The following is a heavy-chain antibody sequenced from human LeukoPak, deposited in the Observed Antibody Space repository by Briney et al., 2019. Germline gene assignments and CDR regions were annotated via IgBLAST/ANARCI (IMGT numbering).Heavy chain of an antibody. D-gene: IGHD4-17*01. CDR3: ARGDFGETNTAFDI. J-gene: IGHJ3*02. CDR2: MNPNSGKT. CDR1: GYTFTDYD. V-gene: IGHV1-8*03. Sequence: ASVTLSCKTSGYTFTDYDIHWVRQAPGHGLEWMGWMNPNSGKTNYAQKLQGRVTFSRNTSLSVAYMELSGLRSEDAAVYFCARGDFGETNTAFDIWGQGTMVAVSS.